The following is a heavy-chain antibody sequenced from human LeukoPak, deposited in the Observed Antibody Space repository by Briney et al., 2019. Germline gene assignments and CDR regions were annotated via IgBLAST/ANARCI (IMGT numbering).Heavy chain of an antibody. CDR2: ISYDGRNK. J-gene: IGHJ3*02. Sequence: PGGSLRLSCGASGFTFSTYAMHWVRQAPGKGLEWVAFISYDGRNKYYADSVKGRFTISRDNSKNTLFLQMNCLRAEDTAVYYCAKGYYEIHDAFDIWGQGTMVTVSS. CDR1: GFTFSTYA. V-gene: IGHV3-30*04. CDR3: AKGYYEIHDAFDI. D-gene: IGHD3-9*01.